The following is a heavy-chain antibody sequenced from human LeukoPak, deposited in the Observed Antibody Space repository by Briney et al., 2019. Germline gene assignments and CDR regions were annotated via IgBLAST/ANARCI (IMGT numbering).Heavy chain of an antibody. CDR2: IKQDGSEK. CDR3: ARTTVTTRWFDP. V-gene: IGHV3-7*01. D-gene: IGHD4-17*01. CDR1: GFTFSRYW. J-gene: IGHJ5*02. Sequence: PGGSLRLSCAASGFTFSRYWMSWVRQAPGKGLEWVANIKQDGSEKYYVDSVKGRFTISRDNAKNSLYLQMNSLRAEDTAVYYCARTTVTTRWFDPWGQGTLVTVSS.